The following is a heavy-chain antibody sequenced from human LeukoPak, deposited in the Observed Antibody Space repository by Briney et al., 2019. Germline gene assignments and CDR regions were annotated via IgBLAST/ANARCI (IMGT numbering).Heavy chain of an antibody. J-gene: IGHJ3*02. V-gene: IGHV1-18*01. CDR2: ISAYNGNT. D-gene: IGHD3-22*01. CDR1: GYTFTSYG. Sequence: GASVKVSCKASGYTFTSYGISWVRQAPGQGLEWMGWISAYNGNTNYAQKLQGRVTMTTDTSTSTAYMELRSLRSDDTAVYYCARDYYDSSGREDALDIWGQGTMVTVSS. CDR3: ARDYYDSSGREDALDI.